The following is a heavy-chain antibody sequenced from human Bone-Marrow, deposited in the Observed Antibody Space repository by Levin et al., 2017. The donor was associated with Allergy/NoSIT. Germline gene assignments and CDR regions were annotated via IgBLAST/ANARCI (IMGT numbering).Heavy chain of an antibody. J-gene: IGHJ4*01. CDR3: TRSPLDIVATIIDF. V-gene: IGHV4-39*01. Sequence: SSETLSLTCNVSGGSINSNEYYWGWIRQPPGKGLEWIGHVYYTGSTEYNPSLKSRVTISIDTSKNQFSLKLRSVTAADTAVYYCTRSPLDIVATIIDFWGHGTLVTVSS. D-gene: IGHD5-12*01. CDR2: VYYTGST. CDR1: GGSINSNEYY.